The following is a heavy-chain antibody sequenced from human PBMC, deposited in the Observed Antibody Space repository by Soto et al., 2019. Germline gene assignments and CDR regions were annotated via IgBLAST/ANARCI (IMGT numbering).Heavy chain of an antibody. J-gene: IGHJ5*02. V-gene: IGHV1-46*03. D-gene: IGHD3-9*01. Sequence: ASVKVSCKASGYTFTSYYMHWVRQAPGQGLEWMGIINPSGGSTSYAQKFQGRVTMTRDTSTSTVYMELSSLRSEDTAVYYCARDYLIYDSLTGYSRPFDPWGQGTLVTVSS. CDR2: INPSGGST. CDR3: ARDYLIYDSLTGYSRPFDP. CDR1: GYTFTSYY.